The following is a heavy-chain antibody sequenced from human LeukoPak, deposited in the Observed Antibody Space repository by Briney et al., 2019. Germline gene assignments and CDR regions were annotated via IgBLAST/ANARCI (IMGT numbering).Heavy chain of an antibody. CDR1: GYTFTSYD. CDR3: ARGRPGRYCSGGSCPYFDY. J-gene: IGHJ4*02. CDR2: MNPNSGNT. Sequence: ASVKVSCKASGYTFTSYDINWVRQATGQGLEWMGWMNPNSGNTGYAQKFQDRVTITRNTSISTAYMELSSLRSEDTAVYYCARGRPGRYCSGGSCPYFDYWGQGTLVTVSS. V-gene: IGHV1-8*03. D-gene: IGHD2-15*01.